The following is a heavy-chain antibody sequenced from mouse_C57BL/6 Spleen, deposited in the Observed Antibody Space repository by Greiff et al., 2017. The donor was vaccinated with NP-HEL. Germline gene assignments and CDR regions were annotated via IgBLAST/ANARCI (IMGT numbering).Heavy chain of an antibody. CDR2: IWGVGST. D-gene: IGHD2-3*01. Sequence: VKLMESGPGLVAPSQSLSITCTVSGFSLTSYGVDWVRQSPGKGLEWLGVIWGVGSTNYNSALKSRLSISKDNSKSQVFLKMNSLQTDDTAMYYCARIVDGYPYYYAMDYWGQGTSVTVSS. CDR3: ARIVDGYPYYYAMDY. V-gene: IGHV2-6*01. CDR1: GFSLTSYG. J-gene: IGHJ4*01.